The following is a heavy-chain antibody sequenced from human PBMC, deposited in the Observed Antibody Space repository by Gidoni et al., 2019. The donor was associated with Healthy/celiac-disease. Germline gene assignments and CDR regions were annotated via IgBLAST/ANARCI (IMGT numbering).Heavy chain of an antibody. CDR3: AKGVVTLYYYYYGMDV. V-gene: IGHV3-23*01. CDR1: GFTFRSYD. Sequence: EVQLLESGGGLVQPGGSLRLSCAASGFTFRSYDMSWVRQAPVKGLEWVPAISGSGGSTYYADSVKGRFTISRDNSKNTLYLQMNSLRAEDTAVYYCAKGVVTLYYYYYGMDVWGQGTTVTVSS. D-gene: IGHD3-3*01. J-gene: IGHJ6*02. CDR2: ISGSGGST.